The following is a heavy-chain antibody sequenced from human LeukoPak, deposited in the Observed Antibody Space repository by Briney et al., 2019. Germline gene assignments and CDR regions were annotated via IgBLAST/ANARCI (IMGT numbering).Heavy chain of an antibody. CDR1: GGFINIYY. CDR2: IYYSRST. Sequence: SVTLSLTCTVSGGFINIYYGLWLRGPPGEAVEGVGYIYYSRSTNYNPSLESRVTISVDTSQNHVSLKLSSVTAAATAAYYCARHGRDYYDSSGYYTVGLFDYWGQGTLVTVSS. J-gene: IGHJ4*02. V-gene: IGHV4-59*08. D-gene: IGHD3-22*01. CDR3: ARHGRDYYDSSGYYTVGLFDY.